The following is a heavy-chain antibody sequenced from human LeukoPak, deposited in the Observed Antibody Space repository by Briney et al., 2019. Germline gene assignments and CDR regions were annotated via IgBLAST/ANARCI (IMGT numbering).Heavy chain of an antibody. CDR3: ARHYYDSSGYNAFDI. CDR2: IYYSGST. J-gene: IGHJ3*02. V-gene: IGHV4-34*01. Sequence: SETLSLTCAVYGGSFSGYYWSWIRQPPGKGLEWIGSIYYSGSTYYNPSLKSRVTISVDTSKNQFSLKLSSVTAADTAVYYCARHYYDSSGYNAFDIWGQGTMVTVSS. D-gene: IGHD3-22*01. CDR1: GGSFSGYY.